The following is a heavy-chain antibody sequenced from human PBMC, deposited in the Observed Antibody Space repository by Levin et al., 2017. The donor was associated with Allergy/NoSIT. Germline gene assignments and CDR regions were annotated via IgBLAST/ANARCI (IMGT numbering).Heavy chain of an antibody. V-gene: IGHV1-2*02. CDR2: INPANGDT. Sequence: ASVKVSCKASGYTFSDYYMHWVRQGPGQGLEWMGWINPANGDTSYAQRFQGRVTMTRATSISTAYMELNRLTSDDTAVYYCATVKWQLSAETTYYFDYWGQGTLVTVSS. CDR1: GYTFSDYY. CDR3: ATVKWQLSAETTYYFDY. D-gene: IGHD2/OR15-2a*01. J-gene: IGHJ4*02.